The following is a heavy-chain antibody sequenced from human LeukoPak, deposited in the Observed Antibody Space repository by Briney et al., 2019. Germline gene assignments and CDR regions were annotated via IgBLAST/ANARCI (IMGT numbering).Heavy chain of an antibody. CDR2: IYSGGST. Sequence: PGGSLRLSCAASGFTVSSNYMSWVRQAPGKGLEWVSVIYSGGSTYYADSVKGRFTISRDNAKNSLYLQMNSLRAEDTAVYDCARDERYCSGGSCYSGYYGMDVWGQGTTVTVSS. J-gene: IGHJ6*02. D-gene: IGHD2-15*01. V-gene: IGHV3-53*01. CDR1: GFTVSSNY. CDR3: ARDERYCSGGSCYSGYYGMDV.